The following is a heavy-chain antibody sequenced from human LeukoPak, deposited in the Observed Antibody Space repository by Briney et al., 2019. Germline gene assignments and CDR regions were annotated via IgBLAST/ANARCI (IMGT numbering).Heavy chain of an antibody. Sequence: PSETLSLTCTVSGGSISSYYWSWIRQPPGKGLEWIGYIYYSGSTNYNPSLKSRVTISVDTSKNQFSLKLSFVTAADTAVYYCARGNYDILTGHWGSEFDPWGQGTLSPSPQ. D-gene: IGHD3-9*01. CDR1: GGSISSYY. V-gene: IGHV4-59*08. CDR2: IYYSGST. J-gene: IGHJ5*02. CDR3: ARGNYDILTGHWGSEFDP.